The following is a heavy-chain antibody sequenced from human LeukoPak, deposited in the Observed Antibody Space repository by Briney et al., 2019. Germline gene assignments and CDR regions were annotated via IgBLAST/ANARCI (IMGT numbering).Heavy chain of an antibody. CDR3: ASREVTTFVSDFDY. CDR1: GGTFSSYA. CDR2: IIPIFGTA. Sequence: ASVKVSCKASGGTFSSYAISWVRQAPGQGLEWMGGIIPIFGTANYAQKFQGRVTITTDESTSTAYMELSSPRSEDTAVYYCASREVTTFVSDFDYWGQGTLVTVSS. V-gene: IGHV1-69*05. J-gene: IGHJ4*02. D-gene: IGHD4-11*01.